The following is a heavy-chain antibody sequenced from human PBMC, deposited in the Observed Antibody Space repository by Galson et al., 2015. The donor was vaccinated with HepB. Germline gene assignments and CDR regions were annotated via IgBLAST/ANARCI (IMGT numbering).Heavy chain of an antibody. V-gene: IGHV3-30*03. J-gene: IGHJ3*02. CDR3: ATTLAVAGYDAFDI. CDR1: GFTFSSYG. Sequence: SLRLSCAASGFTFSSYGMHWVRQAPGKGLEWVAVISYDGSNKYYADSVKGRFTISRDNSKNTLYLQMNSLRAEDTAVYYCATTLAVAGYDAFDIWGQGTMVTVSS. CDR2: ISYDGSNK. D-gene: IGHD6-19*01.